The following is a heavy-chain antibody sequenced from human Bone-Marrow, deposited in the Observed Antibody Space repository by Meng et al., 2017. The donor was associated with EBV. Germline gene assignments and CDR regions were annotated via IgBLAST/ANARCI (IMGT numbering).Heavy chain of an antibody. J-gene: IGHJ4*02. V-gene: IGHV4-61*01. D-gene: IGHD6-6*01. CDR3: AKSRSSTPGVVDY. Sequence: QLRLQEPSPGLVKPWEALSLTCTVSGASVSGGTYHWSWIRQPPGKELEWIGYIYDGGTTIYNPSLKSRVTILVDASKNQFSLKLSSVTTADTAVYYCAKSRSSTPGVVDYWGQGTLVTVSS. CDR2: IYDGGTT. CDR1: GASVSGGTYH.